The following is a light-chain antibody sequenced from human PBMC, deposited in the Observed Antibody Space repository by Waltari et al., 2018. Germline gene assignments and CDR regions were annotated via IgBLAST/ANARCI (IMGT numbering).Light chain of an antibody. Sequence: EVVLTQSPGTLSLSPGERATLSCRAGQSVSGALAWYQQNPGQAPRLLIYGASNRATGIPDRFSGSGSGTDFSLIISRLEPEDFAVYYCQHYVSLPVTFGQGTKVEIK. CDR2: GAS. J-gene: IGKJ1*01. V-gene: IGKV3-20*01. CDR3: QHYVSLPVT. CDR1: QSVSGA.